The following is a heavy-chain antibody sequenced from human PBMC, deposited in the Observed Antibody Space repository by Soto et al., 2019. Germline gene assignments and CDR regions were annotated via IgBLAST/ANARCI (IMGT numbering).Heavy chain of an antibody. CDR3: ATFRPPGWIDP. D-gene: IGHD3-3*02. J-gene: IGHJ5*02. V-gene: IGHV4-59*01. Sequence: SGSTNYKPSLKSRASISGDTSKNQFSLNLASVATADTATYFCATFRPPGWIDPWGQGILVTVSS. CDR2: SGST.